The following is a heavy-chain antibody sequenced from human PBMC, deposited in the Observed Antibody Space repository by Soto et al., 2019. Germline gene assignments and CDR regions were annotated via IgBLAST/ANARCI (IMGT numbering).Heavy chain of an antibody. CDR3: ASQPPHCTRFSCYIIA. J-gene: IGHJ5*02. Sequence: EVQLLESGGGLVQPGASLRLSCAASGFTFTTYAMTWVRQAPGKGLEWVSGISGSGGDSFYSDSVKGRFTLSRDNSKNTLYLQMNSLRADDTAVYYCASQPPHCTRFSCYIIAWGQGTLVTVSS. CDR2: ISGSGGDS. CDR1: GFTFTTYA. V-gene: IGHV3-23*01. D-gene: IGHD2-2*02.